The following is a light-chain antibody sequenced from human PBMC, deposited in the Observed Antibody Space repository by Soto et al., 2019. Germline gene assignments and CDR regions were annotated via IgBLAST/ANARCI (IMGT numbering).Light chain of an antibody. CDR2: GAS. CDR3: QQYNNWPPVT. V-gene: IGKV3-15*01. CDR1: QRVSSN. J-gene: IGKJ1*01. Sequence: EIVMTQSPATLSVSPGERATLSCTASQRVSSNLAWYQQKPGQAARLLIYGASTRATGIPARFSGSGSGTEFTLTISSLQSEDFAVYYCQQYNNWPPVTFGQGTKVDIK.